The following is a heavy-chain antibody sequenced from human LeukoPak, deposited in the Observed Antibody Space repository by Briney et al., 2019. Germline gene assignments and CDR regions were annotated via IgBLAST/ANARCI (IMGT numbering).Heavy chain of an antibody. CDR3: ASRGYYYASDI. Sequence: GASVKVSCKASGYTFTGYFIHWVQQAPGQGLEWMGWINPTSGGPNYAQKFQGTVTMTRDTSITTAYMELTRLRSDDTAIYYCASRGYYYASDIWGQGTMVTVSS. D-gene: IGHD3-22*01. CDR2: INPTSGGP. CDR1: GYTFTGYF. J-gene: IGHJ3*02. V-gene: IGHV1-2*02.